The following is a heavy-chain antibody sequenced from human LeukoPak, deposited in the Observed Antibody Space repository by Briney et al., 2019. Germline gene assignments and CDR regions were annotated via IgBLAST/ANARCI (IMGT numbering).Heavy chain of an antibody. Sequence: GGSLRLSCAASGFTFSSYGMHWVRQAPGKGLEWVAVISYDGSNKYYADSVKGRFTISRDNSKNTLYLQMNSLRAEDTAVYYCANTAERGYSYETDAFDIWGQGTMVTVSS. J-gene: IGHJ3*02. CDR1: GFTFSSYG. CDR3: ANTAERGYSYETDAFDI. D-gene: IGHD5-18*01. CDR2: ISYDGSNK. V-gene: IGHV3-30*18.